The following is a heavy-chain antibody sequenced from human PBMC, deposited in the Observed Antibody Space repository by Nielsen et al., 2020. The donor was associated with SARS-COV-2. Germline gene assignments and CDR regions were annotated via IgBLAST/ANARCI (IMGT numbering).Heavy chain of an antibody. V-gene: IGHV3-7*05. Sequence: GGSLRLSCEASGITYINYGMSWVRQAPGKGLEWVANINGDGLVKLYVDSVKGRFTISKDNAQKSVYLQMNSLRAEDTAVYYCANGVRGAYWGQGTLVTVSS. D-gene: IGHD3-10*01. CDR1: GITYINYG. CDR3: ANGVRGAY. J-gene: IGHJ4*02. CDR2: INGDGLVK.